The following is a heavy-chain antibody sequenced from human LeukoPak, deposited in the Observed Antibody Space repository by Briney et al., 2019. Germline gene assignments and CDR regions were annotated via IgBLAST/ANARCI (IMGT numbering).Heavy chain of an antibody. CDR3: AREPGIAVAGYAFDY. J-gene: IGHJ4*02. CDR1: GGTFSSYA. CDR2: IIPIFGTA. Sequence: GSSVKVSCKASGGTFSSYAISWVRQAPGQGLEWMGGIIPIFGTANYAQKFQGRVTITADESTSTAYMELSSLRSKDTAVYYCAREPGIAVAGYAFDYWGQGTLVTVSS. D-gene: IGHD6-19*01. V-gene: IGHV1-69*01.